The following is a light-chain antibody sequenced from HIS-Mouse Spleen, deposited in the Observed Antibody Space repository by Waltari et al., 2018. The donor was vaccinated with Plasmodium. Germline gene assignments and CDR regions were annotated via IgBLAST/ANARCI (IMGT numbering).Light chain of an antibody. V-gene: IGKV1-39*01. CDR2: AAS. Sequence: DIQMTQSPSSLSASVGDRVTITCRASQSISSYLNWYQQKPGKAPKLLIYAASSLQIGVPSRFLGSGSGTDFTLTISSLQPEDFATYYCQQNYNTWTFGQGTKVEIK. CDR3: QQNYNTWT. CDR1: QSISSY. J-gene: IGKJ1*01.